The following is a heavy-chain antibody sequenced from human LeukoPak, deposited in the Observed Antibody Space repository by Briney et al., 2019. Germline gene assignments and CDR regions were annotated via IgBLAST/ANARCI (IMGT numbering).Heavy chain of an antibody. V-gene: IGHV4-39*01. D-gene: IGHD5-18*01. Sequence: SETLSLTCTVSGGSISSSSYNWGWIRQPPGKGLEWIGSIYYSGSTYYNPSLKSRVTISVDTSKNQFSLKLSSVTAADTAVYYCARPIGQGYSYGSWGQGTLVTVSS. J-gene: IGHJ5*02. CDR1: GGSISSSSYN. CDR3: ARPIGQGYSYGS. CDR2: IYYSGST.